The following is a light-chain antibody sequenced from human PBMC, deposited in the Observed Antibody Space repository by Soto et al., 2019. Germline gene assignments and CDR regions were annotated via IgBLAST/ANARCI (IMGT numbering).Light chain of an antibody. V-gene: IGKV3D-15*01. CDR2: GAS. CDR3: QQRSNWPPIT. Sequence: EILMKQSPATLSVTPGERVTRSCRVGQGVTTNFAWYQQKSGQSPRLLIYGASTRAAGIPARFSGSGSGTDFTLTISSLEPEDFAVYYCQQRSNWPPITFAQGARLEIK. J-gene: IGKJ5*01. CDR1: QGVTTN.